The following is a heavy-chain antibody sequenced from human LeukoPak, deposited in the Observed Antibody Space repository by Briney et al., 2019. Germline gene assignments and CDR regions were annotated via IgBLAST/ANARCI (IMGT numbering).Heavy chain of an antibody. CDR3: ARGLRIDSSGYYSYYYGMDV. V-gene: IGHV4-39*01. Sequence: SETLSLTCTVSGGSISSSSYYWGWIRQPPGKGLEWIGSIYYSGSTYYNPSLKSRVTISVDTSKNQFSLKLSSVTAADTAVYYCARGLRIDSSGYYSYYYGMDVWGQGTTVTVSS. CDR2: IYYSGST. D-gene: IGHD3-22*01. CDR1: GGSISSSSYY. J-gene: IGHJ6*02.